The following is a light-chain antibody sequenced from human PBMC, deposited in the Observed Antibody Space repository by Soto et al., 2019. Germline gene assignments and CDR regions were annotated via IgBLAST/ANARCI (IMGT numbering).Light chain of an antibody. CDR2: GAS. V-gene: IGKV3-20*01. J-gene: IGKJ1*01. CDR3: QQCDSSPRT. CDR1: QSVNSVY. Sequence: EIVLTQSPGTLSLSPGERATLSCRASQSVNSVYLAWYQQKPGQAPRLLIYGASSRATGIPDRFSGSGSGTDFTLTISRLDPEDFAVYFCQQCDSSPRTFGQGTKVDIK.